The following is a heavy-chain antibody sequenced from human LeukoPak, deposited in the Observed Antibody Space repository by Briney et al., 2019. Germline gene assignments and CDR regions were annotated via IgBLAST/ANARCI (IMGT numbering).Heavy chain of an antibody. V-gene: IGHV3-21*01. D-gene: IGHD3-3*01. CDR1: GFTFSSYS. CDR2: ISSSSSYI. CDR3: AREDYDFWSGYNWFDP. J-gene: IGHJ5*02. Sequence: GGSLRLSCAASGFTFSSYSMNWVRQAPGKGLEWVSSISSSSSYIYYADSVKGRFTISRDNAKNSLYLQMNSLRAEDTAVYYCAREDYDFWSGYNWFDPWGQGTLVTVSS.